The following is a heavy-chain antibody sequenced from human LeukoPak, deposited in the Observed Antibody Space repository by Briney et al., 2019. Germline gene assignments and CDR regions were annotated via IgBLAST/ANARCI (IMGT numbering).Heavy chain of an antibody. CDR3: ARHQASAPAVARLSFDY. J-gene: IGHJ4*02. Sequence: SETLSLTCTVSGGSISSSSYYWGWIRQPPGKGLEWIGSIYYSGSTYYNPSLKSRVTISVDTSKNQFSLKLSSVTAADTAVYYCARHQASAPAVARLSFDYWGQGTVDTVSS. D-gene: IGHD6-19*01. CDR1: GGSISSSSYY. V-gene: IGHV4-39*01. CDR2: IYYSGST.